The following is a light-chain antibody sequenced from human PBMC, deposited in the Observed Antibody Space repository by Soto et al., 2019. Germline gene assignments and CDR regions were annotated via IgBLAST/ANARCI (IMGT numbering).Light chain of an antibody. J-gene: IGLJ2*01. CDR1: SSDVGGYNF. Sequence: QSALTQPRSGSGSPGQSVTISCTGTSSDVGGYNFVSWYQQYPGKAPKVMIYDVTQRPSGVPDRFSGSKSGNTASLTISGLQAEDEGDYYCCSYAGSYHVVFGGGTKLTVL. CDR2: DVT. V-gene: IGLV2-11*01. CDR3: CSYAGSYHVV.